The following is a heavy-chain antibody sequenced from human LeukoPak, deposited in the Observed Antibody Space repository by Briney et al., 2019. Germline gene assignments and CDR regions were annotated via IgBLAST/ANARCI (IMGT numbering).Heavy chain of an antibody. J-gene: IGHJ5*02. CDR2: IYSGGST. V-gene: IGHV3-53*01. CDR3: AKDISSGYSNWFDP. D-gene: IGHD3-22*01. CDR1: GFTVSSNY. Sequence: GGSLRLSCAASGFTVSSNYMSWVRQAPGKGLEWVSVIYSGGSTYYADSVKGRFTISRDNSKNTLYLQMNSLRAEDTAVYYCAKDISSGYSNWFDPWGQGTLVTVSS.